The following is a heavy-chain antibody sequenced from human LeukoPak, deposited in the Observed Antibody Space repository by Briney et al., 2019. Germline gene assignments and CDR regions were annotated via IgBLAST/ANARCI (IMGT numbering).Heavy chain of an antibody. V-gene: IGHV3-9*03. CDR3: VRGSGAHYYYMDV. CDR2: INWNSVSI. D-gene: IGHD6-25*01. Sequence: PGGSLRLSCAASGFKFDDYGFHWVRQAAGKGLEWDSGINWNSVSIDYADSVKGRFIVSRDNAKNSLYLQMNSLRPEDMALYYCVRGSGAHYYYMDVWGKGTTVTVSS. CDR1: GFKFDDYG. J-gene: IGHJ6*03.